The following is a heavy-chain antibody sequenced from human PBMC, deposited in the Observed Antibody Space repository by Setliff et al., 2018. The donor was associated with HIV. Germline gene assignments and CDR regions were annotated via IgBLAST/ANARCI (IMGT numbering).Heavy chain of an antibody. CDR2: IYHSGST. CDR1: GYSISSGYY. V-gene: IGHV4-38-2*02. J-gene: IGHJ5*02. CDR3: ARDRRYYDSSGYWYNWFDP. D-gene: IGHD3-22*01. Sequence: SETLSLTCAVSGYSISSGYYWGWIRQPPGKGLEWIGSIYHSGSTYYNPSLKSRVTKSVDTSKDQFSLRLSSVTAADTAVYYCARDRRYYDSSGYWYNWFDPWGQGTLVTVSS.